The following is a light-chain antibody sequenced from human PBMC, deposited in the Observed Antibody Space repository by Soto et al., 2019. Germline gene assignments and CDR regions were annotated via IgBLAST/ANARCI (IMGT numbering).Light chain of an antibody. J-gene: IGLJ2*01. CDR2: DVS. CDR3: SSYTMRTTRV. Sequence: QSALTQPASVSGSLGQSITISCTGTSSDIGTYNYVSWYQQYPGRAPKLVIYDVSKRPSGVSHRFSGSKSGNTASLTISGLQAEDEADYYCSSYTMRTTRVFGGGTKLTVL. V-gene: IGLV2-14*01. CDR1: SSDIGTYNY.